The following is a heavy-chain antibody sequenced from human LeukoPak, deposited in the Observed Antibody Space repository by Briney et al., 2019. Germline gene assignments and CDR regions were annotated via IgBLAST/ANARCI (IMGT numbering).Heavy chain of an antibody. CDR2: IWYDGSNK. D-gene: IGHD2-2*01. Sequence: PGGSLRLSCAASGFTFNNYGMHWVRQAPGKGLEWVAVIWYDGSNKYYADSVKGRFTISRDNSKNTLYLQMNSLRAEDTAVYYCARGVTRYCSSTSCYYFDYWGQGTLVTVSS. CDR1: GFTFNNYG. J-gene: IGHJ4*02. CDR3: ARGVTRYCSSTSCYYFDY. V-gene: IGHV3-33*08.